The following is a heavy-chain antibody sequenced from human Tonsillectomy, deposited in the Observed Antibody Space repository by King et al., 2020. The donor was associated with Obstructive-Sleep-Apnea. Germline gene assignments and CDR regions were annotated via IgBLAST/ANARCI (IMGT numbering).Heavy chain of an antibody. CDR3: TRVPEGNWFDP. Sequence: VQLVESGGGLVQPGGSLKLSCAASGFTFCGSAMNWVRQASGKGLEWVGRIRSKANSYATAYAASVKGRFTISRDDSKNTAYLQMNSLKTEDTAVYYCTRVPEGNWFDPWGQGTLVTVSS. CDR2: IRSKANSYAT. V-gene: IGHV3-73*02. J-gene: IGHJ5*02. CDR1: GFTFCGSA.